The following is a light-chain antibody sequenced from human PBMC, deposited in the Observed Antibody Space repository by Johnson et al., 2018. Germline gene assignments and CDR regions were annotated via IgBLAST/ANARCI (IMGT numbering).Light chain of an antibody. CDR1: SSNIGNNY. CDR2: ENN. V-gene: IGLV1-51*02. J-gene: IGLJ1*01. CDR3: GTWDSSLSAGNV. Sequence: QSVLTQPPSVSAAPGQKVTISCSGSSSNIGNNYVSWYQQLPGTAPKLLIYENNKRPSGIPDRFSGSKSGTSATLGITGLQTGDEADYYCGTWDSSLSAGNVFGAGNKVT.